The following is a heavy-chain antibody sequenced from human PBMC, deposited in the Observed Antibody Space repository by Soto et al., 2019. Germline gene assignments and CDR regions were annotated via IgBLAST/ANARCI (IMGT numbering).Heavy chain of an antibody. CDR1: GGSFSGYY. CDR2: INHSGST. V-gene: IGHV4-34*01. D-gene: IGHD6-13*01. Sequence: SETLSLTCAVYGGSFSGYYWSWIRQPPGKGLEWIGEINHSGSTNYNPSLKSRVTISVDTSKNQFSLKLSSVTAADTAVYYCARARIAALKNWFDPWGQGTLVTVSP. CDR3: ARARIAALKNWFDP. J-gene: IGHJ5*02.